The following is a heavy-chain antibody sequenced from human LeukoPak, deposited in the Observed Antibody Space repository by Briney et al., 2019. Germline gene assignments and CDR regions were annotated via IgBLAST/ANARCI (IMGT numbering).Heavy chain of an antibody. Sequence: GGSLRLSCAASGFTFDDYAMHWVRQAPGKGLEWASGISWNSGSIDYADSVKGRFTISRDNAKNSLYLQMNSLRAEDTALYYCAKGGYSSSRNWFDPWGQGTLVTVSS. CDR1: GFTFDDYA. CDR2: ISWNSGSI. CDR3: AKGGYSSSRNWFDP. J-gene: IGHJ5*02. D-gene: IGHD6-13*01. V-gene: IGHV3-9*01.